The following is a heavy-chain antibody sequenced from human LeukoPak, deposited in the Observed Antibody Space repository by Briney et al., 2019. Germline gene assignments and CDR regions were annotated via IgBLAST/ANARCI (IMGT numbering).Heavy chain of an antibody. D-gene: IGHD3-10*01. Sequence: PGGSLRLSCAASGFTFRNYAMTWVRQAPGKGLEWVAFIRYDGSNKYYADSVKGRFTISRDNSKNTLYLQMNSLRAEDTAVYYCAKDLPYYYGSGSYFDYWGQGTLVTVSS. CDR1: GFTFRNYA. J-gene: IGHJ4*02. CDR3: AKDLPYYYGSGSYFDY. CDR2: IRYDGSNK. V-gene: IGHV3-30*02.